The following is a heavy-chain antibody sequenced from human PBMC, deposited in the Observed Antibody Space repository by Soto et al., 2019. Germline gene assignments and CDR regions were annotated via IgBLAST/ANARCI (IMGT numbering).Heavy chain of an antibody. Sequence: QLQLQESGPGLVKPSETLSLTCTVSGGSISSSSYYWGWIHQPPGKGLEWIGSIYYSGSTYYNPSLKSRVTISVDTSNTQFSLKLSSVTAADTAVYYCARHLRFLEWLIYSAFDIWGQGTMVTVSS. D-gene: IGHD3-3*01. CDR3: ARHLRFLEWLIYSAFDI. CDR2: IYYSGST. CDR1: GGSISSSSYY. J-gene: IGHJ3*02. V-gene: IGHV4-39*01.